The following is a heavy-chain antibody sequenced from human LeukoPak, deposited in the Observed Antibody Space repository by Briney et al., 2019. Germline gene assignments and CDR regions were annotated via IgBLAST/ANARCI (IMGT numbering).Heavy chain of an antibody. Sequence: GGSLRLSCAASGFIFSSYWMSWVRQARRKGWEWVANIKQDGSEKYYVDSVEGRFTISRDKAKNSVYLQMNSLRAEDTAVYYSARDQYEVADRGDYFDYWGQGTLVTVSS. CDR3: ARDQYEVADRGDYFDY. CDR1: GFIFSSYW. CDR2: IKQDGSEK. D-gene: IGHD6-19*01. V-gene: IGHV3-7*03. J-gene: IGHJ4*02.